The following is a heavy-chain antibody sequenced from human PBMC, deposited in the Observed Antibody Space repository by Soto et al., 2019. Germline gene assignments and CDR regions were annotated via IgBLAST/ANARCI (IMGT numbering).Heavy chain of an antibody. CDR2: IWYDGSNK. CDR3: AREGGSIVGATDAFDI. J-gene: IGHJ3*02. Sequence: GGSLRLSCAASGFTFSSYGMHWVRQAPGKGLEWVAVIWYDGSNKYYADSVKGRFTISRDNSKNTLYLQMNSLRAEDTAVYYCAREGGSIVGATDAFDIWGQGTMVTVSS. V-gene: IGHV3-33*01. CDR1: GFTFSSYG. D-gene: IGHD1-26*01.